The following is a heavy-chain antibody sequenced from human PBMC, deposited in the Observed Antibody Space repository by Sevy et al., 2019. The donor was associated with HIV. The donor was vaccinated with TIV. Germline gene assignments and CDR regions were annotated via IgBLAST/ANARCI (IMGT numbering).Heavy chain of an antibody. CDR3: ARVRYNYGSYYFDY. CDR2: ISSGGTTM. J-gene: IGHJ4*02. CDR1: RFTFSDYY. Sequence: GGSLRLSCAASRFTFSDYYMSWIRQAPGKGLEWVSYISSGGTTMYYADSLKGRFTIPRDNATNSLYLQMNSLRAEDTAVYYCARVRYNYGSYYFDYWGQGTLVTVSS. V-gene: IGHV3-11*01. D-gene: IGHD1-1*01.